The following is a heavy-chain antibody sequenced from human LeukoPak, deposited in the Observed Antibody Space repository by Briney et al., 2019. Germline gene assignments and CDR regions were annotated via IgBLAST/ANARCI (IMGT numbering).Heavy chain of an antibody. Sequence: ASVTVSCKASGYTFTSYGISWVRQAPGQGLEWMGWISAYNGNTNYAQKLQGRVTMTTDTSTSTAYMELRSLRSDDTAVYYCASGTYYYDSSGYYLFDYWGQGTLVTVSS. CDR1: GYTFTSYG. V-gene: IGHV1-18*01. J-gene: IGHJ4*02. D-gene: IGHD3-22*01. CDR2: ISAYNGNT. CDR3: ASGTYYYDSSGYYLFDY.